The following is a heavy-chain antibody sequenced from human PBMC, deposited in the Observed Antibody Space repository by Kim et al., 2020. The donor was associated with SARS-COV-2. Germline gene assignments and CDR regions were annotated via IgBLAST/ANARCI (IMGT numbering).Heavy chain of an antibody. CDR3: AKTAYCSSTSCYQYYFDY. V-gene: IGHV3-30*18. CDR1: GFTFSSYG. Sequence: GGSLRLSRAASGFTFSSYGMHWVRQAPGKGLDWVAVISYDGSNKYYADSVKGRFTISRDNSKNMLYLQMNSLRAEDTAVYYCAKTAYCSSTSCYQYYFDYSGQSTLVTVSS. J-gene: IGHJ4*02. D-gene: IGHD2-2*01. CDR2: ISYDGSNK.